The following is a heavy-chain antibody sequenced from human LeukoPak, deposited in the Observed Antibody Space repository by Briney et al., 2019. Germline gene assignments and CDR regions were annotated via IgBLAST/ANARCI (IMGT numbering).Heavy chain of an antibody. CDR1: GYTFTGYY. J-gene: IGHJ4*02. Sequence: ASVKVSCKASGYTFTGYYMHWVRQAPGQGLEWMGWINPNSGGTNYAQKFQGRVTMTRDTSISTAYMELSRLRSDDTAVYYCARGGQSITGTTSWFDYWGQGTLVTVSS. CDR3: ARGGQSITGTTSWFDY. V-gene: IGHV1-2*02. CDR2: INPNSGGT. D-gene: IGHD1-7*01.